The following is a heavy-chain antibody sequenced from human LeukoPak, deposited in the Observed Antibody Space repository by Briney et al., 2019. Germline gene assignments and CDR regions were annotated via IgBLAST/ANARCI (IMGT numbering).Heavy chain of an antibody. CDR1: GGSFSGYY. D-gene: IGHD1-1*01. V-gene: IGHV4-34*01. J-gene: IGHJ4*02. CDR3: ARGANDSNERAFDY. CDR2: INHSGST. Sequence: SETLSLTXAVYGGSFSGYYWSWIRQPPGKGLEWIGEINHSGSTNYNPSLKSRVTISVDTSKNQFSLKLSSVTAADTAVYYCARGANDSNERAFDYWGQGTLVTVSS.